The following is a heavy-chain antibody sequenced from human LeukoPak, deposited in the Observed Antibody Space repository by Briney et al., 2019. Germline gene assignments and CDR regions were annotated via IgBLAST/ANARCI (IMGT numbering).Heavy chain of an antibody. J-gene: IGHJ4*02. Sequence: PGGSLRLSCAASGFTFSSYGMHWVRQAPGKGLEWVAVIWYDGSNKYYADSVKGRFTTSRDNSKNTLYLQMNSLRAEDTAVYYCARDRRYYDSKGYFDYWGQGTLVTVSS. V-gene: IGHV3-33*01. CDR3: ARDRRYYDSKGYFDY. CDR1: GFTFSSYG. D-gene: IGHD3-22*01. CDR2: IWYDGSNK.